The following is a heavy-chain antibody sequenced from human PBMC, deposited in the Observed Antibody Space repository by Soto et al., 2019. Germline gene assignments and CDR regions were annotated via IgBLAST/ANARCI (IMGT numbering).Heavy chain of an antibody. CDR1: GFTFSSYA. CDR2: ISGSGGST. J-gene: IGHJ4*02. Sequence: GGSLRLSCAASGFTFSSYAMSWVRQAPGKGLEWVSAISGSGGSTYYADSVKGRFTISRDNSKNTLYLQMNSLRAEDTAVYYCAKDPVDYDYIWGSYRSQAAFDYWGQGTLVTVSS. V-gene: IGHV3-23*01. CDR3: AKDPVDYDYIWGSYRSQAAFDY. D-gene: IGHD3-16*02.